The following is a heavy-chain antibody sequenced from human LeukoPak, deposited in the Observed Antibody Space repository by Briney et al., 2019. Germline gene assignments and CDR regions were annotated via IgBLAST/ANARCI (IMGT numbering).Heavy chain of an antibody. D-gene: IGHD4-17*01. CDR1: GFSFSNYG. J-gene: IGHJ1*01. V-gene: IGHV3-23*01. Sequence: PGGSLRLSCAASGFSFSNYGMNWVRQAPGKGLEWVSGISRSGDTTYYAASVKGRFTISRDNSENTLFWQMDSLRADDTAVYFCARNRPAGYDYDYSFELQHWGQGTL. CDR2: ISRSGDTT. CDR3: ARNRPAGYDYDYSFELQH.